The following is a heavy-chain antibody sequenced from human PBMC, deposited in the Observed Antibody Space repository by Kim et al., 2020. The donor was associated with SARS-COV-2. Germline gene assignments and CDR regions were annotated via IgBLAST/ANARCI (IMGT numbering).Heavy chain of an antibody. J-gene: IGHJ4*02. Sequence: GGSLRLSCAASGFTFSTYEMHWVRQAPGKGLEWVSYISSRGSTIYYADSVTGRFTISRDNAKNSLYLQMNSLRADDTALYYCAVEGAYYFDYWGQGTQVT. CDR2: ISSRGSTI. CDR3: AVEGAYYFDY. CDR1: GFTFSTYE. V-gene: IGHV3-48*03.